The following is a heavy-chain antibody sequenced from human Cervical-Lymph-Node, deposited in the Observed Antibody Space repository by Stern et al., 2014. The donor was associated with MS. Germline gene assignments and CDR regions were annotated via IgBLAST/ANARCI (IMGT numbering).Heavy chain of an antibody. CDR2: MDPSDSYT. D-gene: IGHD1-1*01. V-gene: IGHV5-10-1*03. CDR1: GYSFTSYW. CDR3: ARQRYLNCFDP. Sequence: EVQLVESGAEVKKPGESLRISCKGSGYSFTSYWITWVRQVPGKGLEWMGNMDPSDSYTNYSPSFQGHVSISADKSISTAYLQWSSLKASDTAMYFCARQRYLNCFDPWGQGTLVTVSS. J-gene: IGHJ5*02.